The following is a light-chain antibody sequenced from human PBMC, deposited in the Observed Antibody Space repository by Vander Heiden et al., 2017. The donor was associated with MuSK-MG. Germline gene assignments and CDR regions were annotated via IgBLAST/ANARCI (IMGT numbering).Light chain of an antibody. CDR3: SSYTRSSTVV. CDR2: DVS. J-gene: IGLJ2*01. CDR1: SSDVGGYNY. Sequence: QSALTQPASVSGSLGQSITISCTGTSSDVGGYNYVSWYQQHPGKAPKLMIYDVSNRPSGVSNRFSGSKSGNTASLTISGLQAEDEADYYCSSYTRSSTVVFGGGTKLTVL. V-gene: IGLV2-14*01.